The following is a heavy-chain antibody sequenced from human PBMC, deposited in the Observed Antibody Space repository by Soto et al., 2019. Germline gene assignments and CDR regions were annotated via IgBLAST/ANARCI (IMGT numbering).Heavy chain of an antibody. D-gene: IGHD1-26*01. Sequence: GGSLRLSCVGSGLTFNIYDIYWVRQAPGKGLEWVALISYDGSDKYYADSVKGRFTVSRDNSKNALYLQLDNLRPDDTAVYRCAIIHSGSFAFDVWGQGTVVTVSS. CDR2: ISYDGSDK. J-gene: IGHJ3*01. CDR3: AIIHSGSFAFDV. V-gene: IGHV3-30*03. CDR1: GLTFNIYD.